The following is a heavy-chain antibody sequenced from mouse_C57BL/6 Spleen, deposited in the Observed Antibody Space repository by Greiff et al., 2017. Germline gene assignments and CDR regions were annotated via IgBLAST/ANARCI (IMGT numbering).Heavy chain of an antibody. CDR2: IDPSDSET. V-gene: IGHV1-52*01. D-gene: IGHD2-12*01. J-gene: IGHJ3*01. Sequence: QVQLQQPGAELVRPGSSVKLSCKASGYTFTSYWLHWVKQRPIQGLEWIGNIDPSDSETHYNQKFKDKATLTVDKSSSTAYMQLSSLTSEDFAVYYCARRGLLYPIAYWGQGTLVTVSA. CDR3: ARRGLLYPIAY. CDR1: GYTFTSYW.